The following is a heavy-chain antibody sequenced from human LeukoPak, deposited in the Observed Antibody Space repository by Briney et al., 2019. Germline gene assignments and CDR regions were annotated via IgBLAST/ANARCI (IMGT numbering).Heavy chain of an antibody. CDR3: ARDKRRYYDSSGLFDY. D-gene: IGHD3-22*01. V-gene: IGHV3-48*04. CDR1: GFTFSSYS. Sequence: QPGGSLRLSCAASGFTFSSYSMNWVRQAPGKGLEWVSYISSSSSTIYYADSVKGRFTISRDNAKNSLYLQMNSLRAEDTAVYYCARDKRRYYDSSGLFDYWAREPWSPSPQ. CDR2: ISSSSSTI. J-gene: IGHJ4*02.